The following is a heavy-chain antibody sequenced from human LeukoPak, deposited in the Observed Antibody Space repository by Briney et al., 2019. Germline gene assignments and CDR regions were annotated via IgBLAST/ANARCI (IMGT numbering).Heavy chain of an antibody. J-gene: IGHJ4*02. V-gene: IGHV4-34*01. CDR1: GGSFCGYY. Sequence: SETLSLTXAVYGGSFCGYYWSWIRQTPGKGLEWIGEINHSGSTNYNPSLKSRVTISVDTSKNQFSLKLTSVTSADTAVYYCARGRGYNSFDYWGQGTLVTVSS. D-gene: IGHD3-16*02. CDR2: INHSGST. CDR3: ARGRGYNSFDY.